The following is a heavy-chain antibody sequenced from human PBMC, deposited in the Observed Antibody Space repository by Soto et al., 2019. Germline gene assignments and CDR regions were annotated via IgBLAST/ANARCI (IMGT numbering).Heavy chain of an antibody. CDR1: GFTFSSYG. V-gene: IGHV3-30*18. J-gene: IGHJ4*02. Sequence: QVQLVESGGGVVQPGRSLRLSCAASGFTFSSYGMDWVRQAPGKGLEWVAVISNDGSDKFYVDGVKGRFTISRDNSKNTLDLQMNSLRVEDTAVYYCVKQRGGYCSGGSCYAVGEDYWGQGTLVTVSS. D-gene: IGHD2-15*01. CDR2: ISNDGSDK. CDR3: VKQRGGYCSGGSCYAVGEDY.